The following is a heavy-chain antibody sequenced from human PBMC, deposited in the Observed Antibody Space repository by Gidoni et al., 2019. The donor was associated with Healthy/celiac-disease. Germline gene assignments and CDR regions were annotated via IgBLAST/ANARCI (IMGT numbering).Heavy chain of an antibody. J-gene: IGHJ3*02. V-gene: IGHV1-69*06. CDR2: IIPIFGTA. CDR1: GRTFSSYA. D-gene: IGHD3-22*01. CDR3: ARALVVVSTGGHDAFDI. Sequence: QVQLVQSGAEVKKPGSSVTVSCKASGRTFSSYAISWVRQAPGQGLEWMGGIIPIFGTANYAQKFQGRVTITADKSTSTAYMELSSLRSEDTAVYYCARALVVVSTGGHDAFDIWGQGTMVTVSS.